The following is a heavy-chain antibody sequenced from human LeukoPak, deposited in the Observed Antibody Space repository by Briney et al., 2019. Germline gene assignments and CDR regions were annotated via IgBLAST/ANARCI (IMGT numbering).Heavy chain of an antibody. J-gene: IGHJ4*02. CDR2: ISSSGSTI. V-gene: IGHV3-11*01. CDR3: ARVFEDVPQFDY. Sequence: PGGSLRLSCAASGFTFSDYYMSWIRQAPGKGLEWVSYISSSGSTIYYADSVKGRFTISRDNAKNSLYLQMNSLRVEDTAVYYCARVFEDVPQFDYWGQGTLVTVSS. CDR1: GFTFSDYY. D-gene: IGHD3-3*01.